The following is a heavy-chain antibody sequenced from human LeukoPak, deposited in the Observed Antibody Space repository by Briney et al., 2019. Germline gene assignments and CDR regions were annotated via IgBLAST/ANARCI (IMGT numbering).Heavy chain of an antibody. J-gene: IGHJ3*02. CDR2: IYYSGSI. V-gene: IGHV4-30-4*08. CDR1: GGSISSGDYY. Sequence: SQTLSLTCTVSGGSISSGDYYWSWIRQPPGKGLEWIGYIYYSGSIYYNPSLKSRVTISVDTSKNQFSLKLSSVTAADTAVYYCARVEAGHDAFDIWGQGTMVTVSS. CDR3: ARVEAGHDAFDI.